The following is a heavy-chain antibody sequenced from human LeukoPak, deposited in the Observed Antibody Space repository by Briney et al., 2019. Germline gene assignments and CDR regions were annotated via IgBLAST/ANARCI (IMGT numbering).Heavy chain of an antibody. Sequence: PGGSLRPSCAASGFTFSDHFVDWIRQPPGKGLEWIGEIDHSGSTNYNPSLKSRVTISVDRANNQFSLKLSSVTAADTAFYYCARGRKGGSALWGQGTLVTVSS. CDR3: ARGRKGGSAL. D-gene: IGHD3-10*01. V-gene: IGHV4-34*01. CDR1: GFTFSDHF. J-gene: IGHJ4*02. CDR2: IDHSGST.